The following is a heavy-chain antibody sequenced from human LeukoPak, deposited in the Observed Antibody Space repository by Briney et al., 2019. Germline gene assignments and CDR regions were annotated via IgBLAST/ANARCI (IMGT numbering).Heavy chain of an antibody. J-gene: IGHJ4*02. D-gene: IGHD6-13*01. CDR2: INPNSGGT. Sequence: ASVKVSCKASGYTFTGYYMHWVRQARGQGLEWMGWINPNSGGTNYAQKFQGRVTMIRDTSISTAYMELSRLRSDDTAVYYCARDRYGIAARYWGQGTLVTVSS. CDR1: GYTFTGYY. V-gene: IGHV1-2*02. CDR3: ARDRYGIAARY.